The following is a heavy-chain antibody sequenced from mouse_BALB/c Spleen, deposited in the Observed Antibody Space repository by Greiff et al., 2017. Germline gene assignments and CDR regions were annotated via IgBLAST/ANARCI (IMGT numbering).Heavy chain of an antibody. Sequence: EVQLKESGPSLVKPSQTLSLTCSVTGDSITGGYWNWIRKFPGNKLEYMGYISYSGSTYYNPSLKSRISITRATSTNQYSLQLNSVRTEDTATYYCARRYGSMGFAYWGQGTLVTVSA. CDR1: GDSITGGY. CDR3: ARRYGSMGFAY. V-gene: IGHV3-8*02. D-gene: IGHD1-1*02. CDR2: ISYSGST. J-gene: IGHJ3*01.